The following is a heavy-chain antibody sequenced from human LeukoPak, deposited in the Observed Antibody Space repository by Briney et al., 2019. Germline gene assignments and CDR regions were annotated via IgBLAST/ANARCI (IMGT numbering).Heavy chain of an antibody. CDR3: TTFYY. CDR2: IKSQTDNGTT. CDR1: EITFSNAW. V-gene: IGHV3-15*05. J-gene: IGHJ4*02. Sequence: GGSLRLSCAASEITFSNAWMTWVRQAPGKGLEWVGRIKSQTDNGTTDYAAPVKGRFTISRDDSKNTVYLQMNSLKTEDTAVYYCTTFYYWGQGTLVTVSS.